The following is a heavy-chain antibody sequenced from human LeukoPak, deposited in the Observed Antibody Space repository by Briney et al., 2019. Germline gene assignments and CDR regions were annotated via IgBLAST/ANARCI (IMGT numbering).Heavy chain of an antibody. J-gene: IGHJ4*02. CDR1: GFTFSSYW. V-gene: IGHV3-23*01. Sequence: GGSLRLSCAASGFTFSSYWMHWVRQAPGEGLEWVSAISGSGGSTYYADSVKGRFTISRDNSKNTLYLQKNSLRAEDTAVYYCAKDDCSGGSCYPGFDYWGQGTLVTVSS. CDR2: ISGSGGST. D-gene: IGHD2-15*01. CDR3: AKDDCSGGSCYPGFDY.